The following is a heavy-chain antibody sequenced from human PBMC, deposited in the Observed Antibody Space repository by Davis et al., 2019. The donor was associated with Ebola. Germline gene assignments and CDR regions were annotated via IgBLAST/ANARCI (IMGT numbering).Heavy chain of an antibody. CDR3: AKDDYHRGSPFDY. CDR2: ISNDGSIK. V-gene: IGHV3-30*18. D-gene: IGHD1-26*01. Sequence: GESLKISCAASGFTYNNYGMHWVRQAPGEGLEWVAVISNDGSIKYYADSVKGRFTISRDNSKNTLYLQMNSLRAEDTAVYYCAKDDYHRGSPFDYWGQGVLVTVSS. J-gene: IGHJ4*02. CDR1: GFTYNNYG.